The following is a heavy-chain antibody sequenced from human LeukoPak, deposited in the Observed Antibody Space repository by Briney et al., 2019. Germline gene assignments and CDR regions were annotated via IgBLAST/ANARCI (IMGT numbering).Heavy chain of an antibody. V-gene: IGHV4-39*07. CDR1: GGSISSSSYY. D-gene: IGHD3-22*01. CDR3: ARADYYDSSGYYFSDWYFDL. J-gene: IGHJ2*01. CDR2: IYYSGST. Sequence: SETLSLTCTVSGGSISSSSYYWGWIRQPPGKGLEWIGSIYYSGSTYYNPSLKSRVTISVDTSKNQFSLKLSSVTAADTAVYYCARADYYDSSGYYFSDWYFDLWGRGTLVTVSS.